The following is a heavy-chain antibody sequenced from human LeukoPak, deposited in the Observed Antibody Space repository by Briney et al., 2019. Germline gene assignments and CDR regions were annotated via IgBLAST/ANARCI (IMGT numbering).Heavy chain of an antibody. J-gene: IGHJ5*02. CDR2: ISPGGSEK. CDR3: ARLLKYYYGSETYFWFDP. D-gene: IGHD3-10*01. Sequence: PGGSLRLSCAASEFTFTTYWMGWVRQAPGKGLEWVANISPGGSEKYYVDSVKGRFTISRDNAKNSLYLQMNSLRAEDTALYYCARLLKYYYGSETYFWFDPWGQGTLVTVSS. CDR1: EFTFTTYW. V-gene: IGHV3-7*01.